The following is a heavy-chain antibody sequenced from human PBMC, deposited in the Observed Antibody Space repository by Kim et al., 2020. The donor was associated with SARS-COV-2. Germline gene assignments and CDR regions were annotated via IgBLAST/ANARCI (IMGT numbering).Heavy chain of an antibody. CDR2: ISSSSSTI. J-gene: IGHJ6*02. D-gene: IGHD6-13*01. CDR3: ARDSSPDEKYYYYGMDV. Sequence: GGSLGLTCAASGFTFSSYSMNWVRQAPGKGLEWVSYISSSSSTIYYADSVKGRFTISRDNAKNSLYLQMNSLRAEDTAVYYCARDSSPDEKYYYYGMDVWGQGTTVTVSS. V-gene: IGHV3-48*04. CDR1: GFTFSSYS.